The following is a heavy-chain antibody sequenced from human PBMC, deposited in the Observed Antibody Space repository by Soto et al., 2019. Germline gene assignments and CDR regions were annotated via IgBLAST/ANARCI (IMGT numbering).Heavy chain of an antibody. Sequence: SETLSLTCAVSSGSITSSNWWSWVRQPPGKGLEWIGEVSHSGSTNYIPSLKSRVTISVDKSRNQFSLMRNSVTAADTAVYYCARNRYGGYDYDFWGQGTLVTVSS. V-gene: IGHV4-4*02. CDR2: VSHSGST. CDR1: SGSITSSNW. J-gene: IGHJ4*02. CDR3: ARNRYGGYDYDF. D-gene: IGHD5-12*01.